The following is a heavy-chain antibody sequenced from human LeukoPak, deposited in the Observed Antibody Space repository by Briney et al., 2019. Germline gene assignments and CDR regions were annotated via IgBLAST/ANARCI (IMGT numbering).Heavy chain of an antibody. CDR2: ISSSSSSYI. J-gene: IGHJ4*02. Sequence: GGSLRLSCAASGFTFSSYSMNWVRQAPGKGLEWVSSISSSSSSYIYYADSVKGRFTISRDNAKNSLYLQMNSLRAEDTAVYYCASSSAYYDYVWGSYRSRRGDYWGQGTLVTVSS. CDR3: ASSSAYYDYVWGSYRSRRGDY. V-gene: IGHV3-21*01. CDR1: GFTFSSYS. D-gene: IGHD3-16*02.